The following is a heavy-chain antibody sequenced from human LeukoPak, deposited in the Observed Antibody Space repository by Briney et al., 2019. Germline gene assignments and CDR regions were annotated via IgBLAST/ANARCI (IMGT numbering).Heavy chain of an antibody. CDR2: INHSGST. V-gene: IGHV4-34*01. J-gene: IGHJ3*02. Sequence: PSETLSLTCAVCGGSFSGYYWSWIRQPPGKGLEWIGEINHSGSTNYNPSLKSRVTISVDTSKNQFSLKLSSVTAADTAVYYCARGPYSYDSSGAFDIWGQGTMVTVSS. CDR1: GGSFSGYY. D-gene: IGHD3-22*01. CDR3: ARGPYSYDSSGAFDI.